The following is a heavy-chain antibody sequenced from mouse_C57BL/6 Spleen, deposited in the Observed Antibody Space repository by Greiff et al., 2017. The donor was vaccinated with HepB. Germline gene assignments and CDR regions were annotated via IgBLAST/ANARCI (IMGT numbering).Heavy chain of an antibody. J-gene: IGHJ2*01. Sequence: EVHLVESGPGLVKPSQSLSLTCSVTGYSITSGYYWNWIRQFPGNKLEWMGYISYDGSNNYNPSLKNRISITRDTSKNQFFLKLNSVTTEDTATYYCARLVDYWGQGTTLTVSS. CDR1: GYSITSGYY. CDR2: ISYDGSN. V-gene: IGHV3-6*01. CDR3: ARLVDY.